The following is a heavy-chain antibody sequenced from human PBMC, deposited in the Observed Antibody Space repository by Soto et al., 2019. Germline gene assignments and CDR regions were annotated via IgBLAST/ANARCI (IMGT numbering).Heavy chain of an antibody. Sequence: PGGSLRLSCAASGFTFGSYAMTWVRQAPGKGLEWVSDISNSGDSTYYTDSVKGRFTISRDNSTNTLYLQMNSLRAEDTAVYYCARDPTSGSFDYWGQGTLVTVSS. CDR1: GFTFGSYA. J-gene: IGHJ4*02. CDR3: ARDPTSGSFDY. D-gene: IGHD3-10*01. V-gene: IGHV3-23*01. CDR2: ISNSGDST.